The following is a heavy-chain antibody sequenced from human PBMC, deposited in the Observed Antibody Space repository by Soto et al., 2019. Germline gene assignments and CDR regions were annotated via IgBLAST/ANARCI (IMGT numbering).Heavy chain of an antibody. CDR1: GFTFSSYG. Sequence: GGSLRLSCAASGFTFSSYGMHWVRQAPGKGLEWVAVISYDGSNKYYADSVKGRFTISRDNSKNTLYLQMNSLRAEDTAVYYCAKDGAAYYYYGMDVWGQGTTVTVSS. CDR3: AKDGAAYYYYGMDV. J-gene: IGHJ6*02. V-gene: IGHV3-30*18. CDR2: ISYDGSNK. D-gene: IGHD2-15*01.